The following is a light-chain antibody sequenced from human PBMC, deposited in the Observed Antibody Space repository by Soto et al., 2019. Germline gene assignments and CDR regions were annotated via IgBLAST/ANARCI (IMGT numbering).Light chain of an antibody. CDR2: GAS. V-gene: IGKV3-15*01. CDR1: QSVSSS. Sequence: EIMMTQSPPTLSVSPGERATLSCRASQSVSSSLAWYQQKPGQAPRLLIYGASTRATGTPATFSSSGSGTEFTLTISSLQAEDFAVYYCQQYKNWPPSTFGQGTRLEI. CDR3: QQYKNWPPST. J-gene: IGKJ5*01.